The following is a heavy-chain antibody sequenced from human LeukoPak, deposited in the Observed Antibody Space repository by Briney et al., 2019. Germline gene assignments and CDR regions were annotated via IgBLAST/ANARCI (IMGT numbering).Heavy chain of an antibody. Sequence: GGSLRLSCAASGFTFTRYWMHWVRQVPGKGLVWVSRINIDGTTTNYADSVKGRFTVSRDNAKNTLFLQLSSLRVEDTAVYYCARGSYEVGATFDYWGQGTLVTVSS. J-gene: IGHJ4*02. CDR2: INIDGTTT. CDR1: GFTFTRYW. V-gene: IGHV3-74*01. CDR3: ARGSYEVGATFDY. D-gene: IGHD1-26*01.